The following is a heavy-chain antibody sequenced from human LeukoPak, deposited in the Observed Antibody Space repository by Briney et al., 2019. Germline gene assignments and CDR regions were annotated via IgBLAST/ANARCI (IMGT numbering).Heavy chain of an antibody. Sequence: SETLSLTCAVYGGSFSGYYWSWIRQPPGKGLEWIGEINHSGSTNYNPSLKSRVTISVDTSKNQFSLKLSSVTAADTAVYYCARASIPSDFWSGYYYYYYGMDVWGQGTTVTVSS. CDR3: ARASIPSDFWSGYYYYYYGMDV. J-gene: IGHJ6*02. V-gene: IGHV4-34*01. CDR1: GGSFSGYY. CDR2: INHSGST. D-gene: IGHD3-3*01.